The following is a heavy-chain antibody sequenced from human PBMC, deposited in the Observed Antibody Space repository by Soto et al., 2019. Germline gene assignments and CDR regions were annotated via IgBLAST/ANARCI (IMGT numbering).Heavy chain of an antibody. CDR1: VYSFSIYW. Sequence: GESLKISCKVSVYSFSIYWIGWVRQMPVKGLEWMCIVHPGDSDTRYSPSFQGQLTISADTPITTAYLQWTSLKASDSAMYFCARNLEGYGMNVVGQGTTVPVSS. CDR2: VHPGDSDT. V-gene: IGHV5-51*04. J-gene: IGHJ6*02. CDR3: ARNLEGYGMNV.